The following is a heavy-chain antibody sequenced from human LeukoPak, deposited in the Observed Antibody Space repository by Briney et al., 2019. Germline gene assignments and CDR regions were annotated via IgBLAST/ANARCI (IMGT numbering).Heavy chain of an antibody. CDR1: GYSFTSYW. CDR3: ARGSIAAAGQVDY. J-gene: IGHJ4*02. D-gene: IGHD6-13*01. Sequence: GVSLQISSQGSGYSFTSYWIGWARPMPGKRLEWMGIIYPGDSVTRYSPSFQGQVTISVDKSISTASLQWSSLKASDTAMYYCARGSIAAAGQVDYWGQGTLVTVSS. CDR2: IYPGDSVT. V-gene: IGHV5-51*01.